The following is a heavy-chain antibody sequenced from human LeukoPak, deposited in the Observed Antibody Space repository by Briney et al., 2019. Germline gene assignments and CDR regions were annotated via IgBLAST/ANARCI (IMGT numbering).Heavy chain of an antibody. CDR2: ISYSGST. CDR1: GGSISSYY. D-gene: IGHD5-24*01. Sequence: PSETLSLTCTVSGGSISSYYWSWIRQPPGKGLEWIGYISYSGSTNYNPSLKSRVTISVDTSKNQFSLKLSSVTAADTAVYYCARERRDGYNRAVDYWGQGTLVTVSS. CDR3: ARERRDGYNRAVDY. J-gene: IGHJ4*02. V-gene: IGHV4-59*01.